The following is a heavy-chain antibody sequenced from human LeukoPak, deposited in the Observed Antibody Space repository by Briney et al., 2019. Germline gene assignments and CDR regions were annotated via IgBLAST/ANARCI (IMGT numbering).Heavy chain of an antibody. V-gene: IGHV4-39*01. J-gene: IGHJ4*02. CDR2: IYYSGSS. Sequence: KASETLSLTCSVFGGSISSSSYYWGCIRQPPGKGLEWIGSIYYSGSSYYNPSLKSRVTISVDTSKNQFSLKLTSVTAADTAVYYCARRDCTSTTCYAGSYYFDYWGQGTLVTVSS. D-gene: IGHD2-2*01. CDR3: ARRDCTSTTCYAGSYYFDY. CDR1: GGSISSSSYY.